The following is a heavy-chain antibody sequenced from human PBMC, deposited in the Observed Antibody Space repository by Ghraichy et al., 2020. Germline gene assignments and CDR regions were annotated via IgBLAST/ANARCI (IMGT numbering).Heavy chain of an antibody. CDR1: GGSISSYY. J-gene: IGHJ5*02. CDR2: IYTSGST. Sequence: SETLSLTCTVSGGSISSYYWSWIRQPPGKGLEWIGYIYTSGSTNYNPSLKSRVTISVDTSKNQFSLKLSSVTAADTAVYYCARHVRARRQWLATNWFDPWGQGTLVTVSS. D-gene: IGHD6-19*01. CDR3: ARHVRARRQWLATNWFDP. V-gene: IGHV4-4*09.